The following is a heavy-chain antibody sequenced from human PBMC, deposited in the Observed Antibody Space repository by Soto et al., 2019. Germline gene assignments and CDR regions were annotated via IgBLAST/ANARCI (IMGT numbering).Heavy chain of an antibody. V-gene: IGHV4-30-4*01. CDR2: IYYSGST. J-gene: IGHJ4*02. CDR1: GGSIRPISSGDYY. D-gene: IGHD2-21*01. Sequence: QVQLQESGPGLVKPSQTLSLTCTVSGGSIRPISSGDYYWSWIRQPPGKGLEWIGYIYYSGSTYYNPSFKTRLTMSVDTSKNRFSLNLSSVTAADTAVYYCARAHIIRANYLDYWGQGTLVTVSS. CDR3: ARAHIIRANYLDY.